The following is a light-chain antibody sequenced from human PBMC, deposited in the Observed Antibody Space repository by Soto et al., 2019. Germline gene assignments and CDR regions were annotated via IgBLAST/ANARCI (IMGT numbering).Light chain of an antibody. CDR1: SRVIGAYDY. CDR3: FSFTSTSTHV. Sequence: QSALTQPASLSVAPGQSITISCTGTSRVIGAYDYVSWVQQHPGKAPKLMISEVNNRPSGVTNRFSGSKSGNTAYLTISGLQVEDEAAYFCFSFTSTSTHVFGTGTKVTVL. V-gene: IGLV2-14*01. CDR2: EVN. J-gene: IGLJ1*01.